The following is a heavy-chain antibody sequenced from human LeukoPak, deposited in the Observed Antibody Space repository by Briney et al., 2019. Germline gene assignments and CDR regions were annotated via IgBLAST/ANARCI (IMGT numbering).Heavy chain of an antibody. D-gene: IGHD2-21*01. CDR1: GFTFSNAY. J-gene: IGHJ4*02. Sequence: GGSLRLSCAASGFTFSNAYMNWVGQAPGKGLEWVGRIKPKTDGETTEYAAPVKGRFSISRDDSKNMLYLQMNSLKTEDTAVYYCITPLPYSAQGGQGTLVTVSS. CDR2: IKPKTDGETT. CDR3: ITPLPYSAQ. V-gene: IGHV3-15*07.